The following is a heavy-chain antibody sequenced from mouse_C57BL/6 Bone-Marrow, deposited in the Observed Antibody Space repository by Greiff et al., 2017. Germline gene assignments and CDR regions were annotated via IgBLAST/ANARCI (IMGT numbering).Heavy chain of an antibody. CDR3: ARAVYDGYYGFAY. D-gene: IGHD2-3*01. CDR2: IYPGGGYT. J-gene: IGHJ3*01. CDR1: GYTFTNYW. Sequence: VQLQQSGAELVRPGTSVKMSCKASGYTFTNYWIGWAKQRPGHGLEWIGDIYPGGGYTNYNEKFKGKATLTADKSSSTAYMQFSSLTSEDSAIYYCARAVYDGYYGFAYWCQGTLVTVSA. V-gene: IGHV1-63*01.